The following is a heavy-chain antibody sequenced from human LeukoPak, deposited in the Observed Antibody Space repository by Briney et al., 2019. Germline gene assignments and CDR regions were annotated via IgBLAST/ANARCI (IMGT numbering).Heavy chain of an antibody. Sequence: GGFLRLSCAASGFTFSNYWMHWVRQAPGKGLVWVSRIRHDAGVTTYADSVKGRFTISRDNAKNTLYLQMSGLRAEDTAVYYCAGEGEPYMSTGGSDYWGQGTLVTVSS. D-gene: IGHD4-17*01. V-gene: IGHV3-74*01. CDR2: IRHDAGVT. J-gene: IGHJ4*02. CDR1: GFTFSNYW. CDR3: AGEGEPYMSTGGSDY.